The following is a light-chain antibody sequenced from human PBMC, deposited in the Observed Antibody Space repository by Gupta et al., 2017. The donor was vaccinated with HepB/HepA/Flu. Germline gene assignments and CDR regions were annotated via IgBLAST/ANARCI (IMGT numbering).Light chain of an antibody. CDR2: AAS. CDR1: QSIDTY. J-gene: IGKJ2*01. CDR3: QHTYNAPYN. Sequence: DIQMTQSPFSLSASVGDRVTITCRANQSIDTYLNWYQEKPGKAPKLLIYAASILQSGVPSRFSGSGSGTDFILTISSLQSEDYATYYCQHTYNAPYNFGQGTKVEIK. V-gene: IGKV1-39*01.